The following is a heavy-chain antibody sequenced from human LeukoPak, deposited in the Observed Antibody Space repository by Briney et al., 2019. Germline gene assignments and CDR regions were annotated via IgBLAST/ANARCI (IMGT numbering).Heavy chain of an antibody. J-gene: IGHJ5*02. CDR1: GFTFSSYA. CDR2: ISGSGGST. CDR3: AKDMDIVVVAWFDP. D-gene: IGHD2-15*01. V-gene: IGHV3-23*01. Sequence: GASLRLSCAASGFTFSSYAMSWVRQAPGKGLEWVSAISGSGGSTYYADSVKGRFTISRDNSKNTLYLQMNSLRAEGTAVYYCAKDMDIVVVAWFDPWGQGTLVTVSS.